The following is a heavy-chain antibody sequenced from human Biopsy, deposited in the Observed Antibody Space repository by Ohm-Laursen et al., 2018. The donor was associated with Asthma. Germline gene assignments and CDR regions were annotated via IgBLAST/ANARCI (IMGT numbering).Heavy chain of an antibody. CDR3: ARTTYGDDGFDP. CDR2: IYYSGST. Sequence: SETLSLTCTVSGGSISSSSYYWGWIRRPPGKGLEFIGTIYYSGSTYYNPSLKSRVSISLDTSKNQFSLSLTSVTAADTAVHYCARTTYGDDGFDPWGQGTLVTVSS. J-gene: IGHJ5*02. D-gene: IGHD4-17*01. CDR1: GGSISSSSYY. V-gene: IGHV4-39*07.